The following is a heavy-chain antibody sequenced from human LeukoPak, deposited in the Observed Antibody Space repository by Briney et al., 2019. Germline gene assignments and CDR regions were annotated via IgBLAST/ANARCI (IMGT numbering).Heavy chain of an antibody. D-gene: IGHD3-3*01. Sequence: SETLSLTCAVSGVSINSHYWSWIRQPPGKGLEWIGFIYDSGSANYKSSLESRVTMTLDTSKNQFSLKLNSVTAADTAVYYCARVLQNYYHLDDWGKGTTVTVSS. CDR1: GVSINSHY. V-gene: IGHV4-59*11. CDR3: ARVLQNYYHLDD. J-gene: IGHJ6*03. CDR2: IYDSGSA.